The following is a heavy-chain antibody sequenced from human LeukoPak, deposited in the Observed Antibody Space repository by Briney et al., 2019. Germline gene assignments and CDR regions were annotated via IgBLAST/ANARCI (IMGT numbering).Heavy chain of an antibody. J-gene: IGHJ3*02. CDR2: ISYDGTNK. V-gene: IGHV3-30-3*01. CDR1: GLIFSNYA. Sequence: GTSQRLFCGSCGLIFSNYAKQGARQARGKGLEVVIVISYDGTNKYYADSVKGRFTISRDNSKNTMYLQMNSLRAEDTAMYYCARAPMSYDSSGFGGAFDIWGQGTMVTVSS. CDR3: ARAPMSYDSSGFGGAFDI. D-gene: IGHD3-22*01.